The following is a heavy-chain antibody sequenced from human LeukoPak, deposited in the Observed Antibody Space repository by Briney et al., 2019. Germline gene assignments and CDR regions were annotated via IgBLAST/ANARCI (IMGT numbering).Heavy chain of an antibody. D-gene: IGHD1-14*01. CDR2: IYYNGNT. V-gene: IGHV4-59*01. CDR3: ARVAFRTQYNWFDP. J-gene: IGHJ5*02. CDR1: GGSTSGYY. Sequence: PSETLSLTCTVSGGSTSGYYWTWIRQPPGKGLEWIGYIYYNGNTNYNPSLKSRLTISVDTSKNQLYLKLSSVTAADTAVYYCARVAFRTQYNWFDPWGQGTLVTVSS.